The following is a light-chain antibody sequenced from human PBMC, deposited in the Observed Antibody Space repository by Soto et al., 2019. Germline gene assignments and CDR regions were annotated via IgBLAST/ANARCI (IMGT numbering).Light chain of an antibody. CDR1: QSVSSSY. V-gene: IGKV3-20*01. J-gene: IGKJ2*01. Sequence: EIVLTQSPGTLSLSPGERATLSRRASQSVSSSYLAWYQQKPGQAPRLLIYGASSRATGIPDRFSGSGSGTDFTLTISRLEPEDFAVYYCQQYGISGTFGQGTKLEIK. CDR2: GAS. CDR3: QQYGISGT.